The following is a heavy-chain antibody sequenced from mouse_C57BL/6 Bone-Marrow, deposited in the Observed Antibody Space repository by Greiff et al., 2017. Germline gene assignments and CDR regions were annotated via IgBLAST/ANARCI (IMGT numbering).Heavy chain of an antibody. CDR1: GYTFTSYW. Sequence: VQLQQPGAELVMPGASVKLSCKASGYTFTSYWMHWVKQRPGQGLEWIGEIDPSDSYTNYNQKFKGKSTLTVDKSSSTAYMQPSSLTSEDSAVYYCGGGGYYAMDYWGQGTSVTVSS. J-gene: IGHJ4*01. V-gene: IGHV1-69*01. CDR2: IDPSDSYT. CDR3: GGGGYYAMDY.